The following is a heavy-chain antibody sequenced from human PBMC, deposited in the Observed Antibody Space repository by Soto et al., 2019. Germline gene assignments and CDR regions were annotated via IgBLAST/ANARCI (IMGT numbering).Heavy chain of an antibody. Sequence: VQLLESGGGLVQPGGSLRLSCAASGFTFNNYAMTWVRQAPGKGLEWVSAISGGGDTTSYADSVRGRFTVSRDGSKNTLYPQMSSLRAEDTALYYCAKGRGGSGSLTPRVDFWGQGTLVTVSS. D-gene: IGHD3-10*01. CDR3: AKGRGGSGSLTPRVDF. V-gene: IGHV3-23*01. CDR2: ISGGGDTT. CDR1: GFTFNNYA. J-gene: IGHJ4*02.